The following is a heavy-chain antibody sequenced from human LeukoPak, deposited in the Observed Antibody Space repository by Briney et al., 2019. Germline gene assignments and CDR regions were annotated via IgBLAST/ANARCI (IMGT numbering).Heavy chain of an antibody. CDR3: ARSVEGYCRGGSCYSYSYYMDV. Sequence: SETLSLTCTVSGGSISSYYWSCIRQPPGKGLEGIGYMYYSGNTNYNPSRKSPVSISVDTYKNQFSLKLSSVTAADTAVYYCARSVEGYCRGGSCYSYSYYMDVWGKGTTVTVSS. D-gene: IGHD2-15*01. J-gene: IGHJ6*03. CDR1: GGSISSYY. V-gene: IGHV4-59*01. CDR2: MYYSGNT.